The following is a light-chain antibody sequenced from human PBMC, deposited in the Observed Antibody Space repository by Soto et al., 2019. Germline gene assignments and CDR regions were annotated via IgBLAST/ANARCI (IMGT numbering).Light chain of an antibody. CDR3: QQYNNLPRT. Sequence: EIVMTQSPATLSVSPGERATLSCRASQSVSSNLAWYQQKPGQAPRLLIYGASTRATVIPARFSGSGSGTEFTLTISRLQSEDFAVYYCQQYNNLPRTFGQGTKVEIK. V-gene: IGKV3-15*01. CDR2: GAS. J-gene: IGKJ1*01. CDR1: QSVSSN.